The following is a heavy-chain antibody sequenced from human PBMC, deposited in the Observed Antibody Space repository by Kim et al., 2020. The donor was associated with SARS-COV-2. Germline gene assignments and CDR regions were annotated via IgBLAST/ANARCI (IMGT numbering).Heavy chain of an antibody. V-gene: IGHV4-31*03. D-gene: IGHD5-12*01. J-gene: IGHJ6*02. CDR3: ARREMATNGMDV. Sequence: SETLSLTCTVSGGSISSGGYYWSWIRQHPGKGLEWIGYIYYSGSTYYNPSLKSRVTISVDTSKNQFSLKLSSVTAADTAVYYCARREMATNGMDVWGQGTTFTVSS. CDR2: IYYSGST. CDR1: GGSISSGGYY.